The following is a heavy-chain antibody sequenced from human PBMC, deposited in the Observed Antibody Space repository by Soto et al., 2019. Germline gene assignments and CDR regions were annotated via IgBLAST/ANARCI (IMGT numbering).Heavy chain of an antibody. CDR2: FYDGNT. J-gene: IGHJ4*02. D-gene: IGHD3-10*01. Sequence: SETLSLTCIVSGGSITRRSAYWAWIRQPPGKGLEWVGTFYDGNTYHNPSLRSRITIAVDTSKNQFSLKLNSVAAADTAFYYCATTRGLAVGGSFDYWGQGMLVTVSS. V-gene: IGHV4-39*01. CDR3: ATTRGLAVGGSFDY. CDR1: GGSITRRSAY.